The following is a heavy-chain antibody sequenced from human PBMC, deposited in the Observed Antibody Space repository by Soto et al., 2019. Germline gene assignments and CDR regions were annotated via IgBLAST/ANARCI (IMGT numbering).Heavy chain of an antibody. CDR2: ISHSGSR. CDR1: GGSFSGYF. V-gene: IGHV4-34*01. D-gene: IGHD6-19*01. CDR3: ARGLAYDRPITVAEPFDS. J-gene: IGHJ4*02. Sequence: SETLSLTCVVSGGSFSGYFWTWIRQSPGRGLEWIGEISHSGSRNYNPAFQSRVIISVDSSKNHVSLKLGSVTAADSATYFCARGLAYDRPITVAEPFDSWGQGTLVTVSS.